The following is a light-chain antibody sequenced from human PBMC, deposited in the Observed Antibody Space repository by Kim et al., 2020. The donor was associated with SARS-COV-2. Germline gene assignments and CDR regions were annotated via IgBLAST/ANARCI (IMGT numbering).Light chain of an antibody. J-gene: IGKJ4*01. V-gene: IGKV3-20*01. Sequence: PGQRATPTCRASQSVTSSFLAWYQQKPGQAPRLLIYGASSRATGIADRFSGRGSGTDFTLTISRLQPEDFAVYYCQQYGDLPLTFGGGTKVDIK. CDR3: QQYGDLPLT. CDR2: GAS. CDR1: QSVTSSF.